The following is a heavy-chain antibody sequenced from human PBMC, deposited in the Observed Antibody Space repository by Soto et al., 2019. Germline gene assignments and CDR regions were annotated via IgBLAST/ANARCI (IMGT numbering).Heavy chain of an antibody. V-gene: IGHV4-59*01. D-gene: IGHD1-1*01. Sequence: PSETLSLTCIVSGGSITSYHWSWIRQFPGKGLEWIAYTSYTGNTNYNPSLESRVTMAMDLSGNQFSLKLRSVTAADSALYFCARETWNTHGRHYRLEPWGLGTLVTVSS. J-gene: IGHJ5*02. CDR3: ARETWNTHGRHYRLEP. CDR1: GGSITSYH. CDR2: TSYTGNT.